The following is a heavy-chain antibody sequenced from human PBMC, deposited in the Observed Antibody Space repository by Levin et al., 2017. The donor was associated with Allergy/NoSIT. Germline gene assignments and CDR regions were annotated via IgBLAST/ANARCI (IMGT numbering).Heavy chain of an antibody. D-gene: IGHD3-22*01. CDR3: AKANRHLYYDSGGYYPPVDAFDI. CDR1: GFTFNTFI. Sequence: PGGSLRLSCAASGFTFNTFIMNWVRQAPGKGLEWVASISFGSTYIYYADSVKGRFTISRDDAKSSLYLQMNSLRAEDAAVYYCAKANRHLYYDSGGYYPPVDAFDIWGRGTLVTISS. V-gene: IGHV3-21*04. J-gene: IGHJ3*02. CDR2: ISFGSTYI.